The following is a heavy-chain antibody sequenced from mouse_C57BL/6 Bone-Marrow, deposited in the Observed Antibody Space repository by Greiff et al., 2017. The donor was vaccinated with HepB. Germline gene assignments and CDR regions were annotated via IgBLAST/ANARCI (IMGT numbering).Heavy chain of an antibody. J-gene: IGHJ2*01. Sequence: QVQLKQSGPELVKPGASVKISCKASGYAFSSSWMNWVKQRPGKGLEWIGRIYPGDGDTNYNGKFKGKATLTADKSSSTAYMQLSSLTSEDSAVYYCARESRLTGTGDYGGQGTTLTVSA. CDR2: IYPGDGDT. CDR1: GYAFSSSW. CDR3: ARESRLTGTGDY. V-gene: IGHV1-82*01. D-gene: IGHD3-2*02.